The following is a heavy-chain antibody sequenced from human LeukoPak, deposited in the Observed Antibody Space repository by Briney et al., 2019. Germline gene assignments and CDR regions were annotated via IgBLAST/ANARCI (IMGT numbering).Heavy chain of an antibody. CDR1: GFTFSNAW. J-gene: IGHJ6*02. V-gene: IGHV3-15*01. D-gene: IGHD4-23*01. CDR3: TTEPRWVHGMDV. Sequence: GGSLRLSCAASGFTFSNAWMSWVRQAPGKGLEWVGRIKSKTDGGTTDYAAPVKGRFTISRDDSKSTLYLQMNSLKTEDTAVYYCTTEPRWVHGMDVWGQGTTVTVSS. CDR2: IKSKTDGGTT.